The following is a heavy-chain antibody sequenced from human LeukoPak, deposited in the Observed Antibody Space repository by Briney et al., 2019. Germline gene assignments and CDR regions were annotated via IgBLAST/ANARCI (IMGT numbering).Heavy chain of an antibody. CDR3: ARLITMVRGVTVDY. Sequence: VASVKVSCKASGYTFTGYYMHWVRQAPGQGLEWMGWINPNSGGTNYAQKFQGRVTMTRDTSISTAYMELSRLRSDDTAVYYCARLITMVRGVTVDYRGQGTLVTVSS. CDR1: GYTFTGYY. D-gene: IGHD3-10*01. CDR2: INPNSGGT. V-gene: IGHV1-2*02. J-gene: IGHJ4*02.